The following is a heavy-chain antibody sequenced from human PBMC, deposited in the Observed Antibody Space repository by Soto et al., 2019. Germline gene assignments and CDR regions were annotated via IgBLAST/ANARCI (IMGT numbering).Heavy chain of an antibody. CDR2: IYYSGST. J-gene: IGHJ5*02. V-gene: IGHV4-61*01. Sequence: QVQLQESGPGLVKPSEPLSLTCTVSGGSVSSASYYWSWIRQPPGKGLEWSGFIYYSGSTNYNHALKSRVSILVDTSKNQFSLKLSSVTAADTAVYYCARGPPPNWFDPWGQGTLVTVSS. CDR1: GGSVSSASYY. CDR3: ARGPPPNWFDP.